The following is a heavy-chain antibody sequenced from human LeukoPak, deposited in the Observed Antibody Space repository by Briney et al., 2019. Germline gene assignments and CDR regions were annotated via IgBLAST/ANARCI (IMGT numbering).Heavy chain of an antibody. CDR2: ISGSGGST. CDR1: GFTFSSYA. D-gene: IGHD3-22*01. Sequence: TGGSLRLSCAASGFTFSSYAMSWVRQAPGKGLEWVSAISGSGGSTYYADSVKGRFTISRDNSKNTLYLQMNSLRAEDTAVYYCAKGGTYYYDTRGYWGQGTLVTVSS. J-gene: IGHJ4*02. V-gene: IGHV3-23*01. CDR3: AKGGTYYYDTRGY.